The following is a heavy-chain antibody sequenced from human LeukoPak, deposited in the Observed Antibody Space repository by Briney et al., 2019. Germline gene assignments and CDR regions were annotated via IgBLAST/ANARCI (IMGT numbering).Heavy chain of an antibody. CDR1: GGSISSYY. Sequence: SETLSLTCTVSGGSISSYYWSWIRQPPGKGLDWIGYIYYSGSTNYNPSLKSRVTISVDTSKNQFSLKLSSVTAADTAVYYCARVGSYDILPGRYYYYMDVWGKGTTVTVSS. J-gene: IGHJ6*03. CDR3: ARVGSYDILPGRYYYYMDV. D-gene: IGHD3-9*01. V-gene: IGHV4-59*01. CDR2: IYYSGST.